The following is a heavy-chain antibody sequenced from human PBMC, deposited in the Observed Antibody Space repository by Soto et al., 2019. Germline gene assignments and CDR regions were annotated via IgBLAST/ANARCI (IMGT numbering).Heavy chain of an antibody. CDR1: GGSISSSSYY. CDR2: IYYSGST. CDR3: ATLGNPRFDY. Sequence: SETLSLTCTVSGGSISSSSYYWGWIRQPPGKGLEWIGSIYYSGSTYYNPSLKSRVTISVDTSKNQFSLELSSVTAADTAVYYCATLGNPRFDYWGQGTLVTVSS. V-gene: IGHV4-39*01. J-gene: IGHJ4*02.